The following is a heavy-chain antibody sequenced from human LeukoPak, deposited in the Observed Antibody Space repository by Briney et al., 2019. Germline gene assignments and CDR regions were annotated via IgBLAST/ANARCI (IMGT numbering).Heavy chain of an antibody. Sequence: GGSLRLSCAASGFTFSSYGMHWVRQAPGKGLEWVAVIWYDGSNKYYADSVKGRFTISRDNSKNTLYLQMNSLRAEDTAVYYCAREGKGNYYDSSGLLDWGQGTLVTVSS. CDR3: AREGKGNYYDSSGLLD. J-gene: IGHJ4*02. CDR1: GFTFSSYG. CDR2: IWYDGSNK. D-gene: IGHD3-22*01. V-gene: IGHV3-33*01.